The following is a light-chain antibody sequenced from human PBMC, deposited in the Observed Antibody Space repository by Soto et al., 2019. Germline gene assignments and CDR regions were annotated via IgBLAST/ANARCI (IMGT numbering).Light chain of an antibody. Sequence: AIQMTQSPSSLSASVGDRVTITCRASQAITNDLGWYQQKPGSAPKLLIYAASSLHSGVPSRFSGGGSGTEFTLTISSLQPEDFATYYCLQDYSYPYTFGQGTKLEIK. CDR3: LQDYSYPYT. J-gene: IGKJ2*01. V-gene: IGKV1-6*01. CDR1: QAITND. CDR2: AAS.